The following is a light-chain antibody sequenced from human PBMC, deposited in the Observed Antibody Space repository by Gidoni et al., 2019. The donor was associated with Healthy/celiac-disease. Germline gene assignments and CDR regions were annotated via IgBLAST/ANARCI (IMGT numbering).Light chain of an antibody. J-gene: IGKJ3*01. CDR2: AAS. CDR3: QQYDNLFT. CDR1: QDISNY. V-gene: IGKV1-33*01. Sequence: DIQMTQSPSSLSASVGDRVTITCQASQDISNYLNCYQQKPGKAPKLLIYAASNLETGVPSRVSGSGSGTDFTFTISSLQPEDIATYYCQQYDNLFTFGPGTKVDIK.